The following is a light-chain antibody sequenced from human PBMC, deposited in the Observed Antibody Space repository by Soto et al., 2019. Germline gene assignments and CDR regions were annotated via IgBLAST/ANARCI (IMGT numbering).Light chain of an antibody. Sequence: EIVLTQSPGTLSLFPGERATLSCRATQSVNSDYLAWYQQKPGQAPRLLIYIASRRATGIPDRFSGSGSGTDFTLTINRLEPADLAVYYCQQYGTSPWTFGQGTKVENK. CDR3: QQYGTSPWT. V-gene: IGKV3-20*01. CDR2: IAS. CDR1: QSVNSDY. J-gene: IGKJ1*01.